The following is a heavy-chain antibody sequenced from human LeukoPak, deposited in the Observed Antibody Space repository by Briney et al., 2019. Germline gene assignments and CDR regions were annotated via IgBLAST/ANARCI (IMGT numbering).Heavy chain of an antibody. CDR1: GGSFSGYY. Sequence: SETLSLTCAVYGGSFSGYYWSWIRQPPGKGLEWIGEINHSGSTNYNPSLKSRVTISVDTSKNQFSLKLSSVTAADTAVYYCARASVVVVPAAIVYYYYYMDVWGKGTTVTVSS. V-gene: IGHV4-34*01. J-gene: IGHJ6*03. D-gene: IGHD2-2*02. CDR3: ARASVVVVPAAIVYYYYYMDV. CDR2: INHSGST.